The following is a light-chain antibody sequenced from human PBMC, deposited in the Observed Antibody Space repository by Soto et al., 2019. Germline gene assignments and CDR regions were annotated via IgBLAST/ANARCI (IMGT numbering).Light chain of an antibody. V-gene: IGKV4-1*01. CDR2: WAS. CDR1: QSVLYSSNNKNY. J-gene: IGKJ1*01. CDR3: LQYYSTPTWT. Sequence: DIVMTQSPDSLAVSLGERATINCKSSQSVLYSSNNKNYLAWYQQKSGQPPKLLIYWASTRESGVPDRFSGSGSGTDFTLTISSLQAEDVAVYYCLQYYSTPTWTFGQGTKVEIK.